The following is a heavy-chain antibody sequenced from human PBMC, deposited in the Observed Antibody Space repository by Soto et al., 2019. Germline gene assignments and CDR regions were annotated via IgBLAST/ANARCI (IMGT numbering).Heavy chain of an antibody. Sequence: PGGSLRLSCAASGFTFSSYGMHWVRQAPGKGLEWVAVIWYDGSNKYYADSVKGRFTISRDNSKNTLYLQMNSLRAEDTAVYYCARAPLKDCSGGSCYSPYYGMDVWGQGTTVTVSS. V-gene: IGHV3-33*01. J-gene: IGHJ6*02. CDR2: IWYDGSNK. CDR1: GFTFSSYG. CDR3: ARAPLKDCSGGSCYSPYYGMDV. D-gene: IGHD2-15*01.